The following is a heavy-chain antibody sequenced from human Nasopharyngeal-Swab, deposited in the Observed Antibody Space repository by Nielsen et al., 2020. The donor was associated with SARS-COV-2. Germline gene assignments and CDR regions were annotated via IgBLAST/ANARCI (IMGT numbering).Heavy chain of an antibody. V-gene: IGHV3-23*01. CDR1: GFIFGNYA. J-gene: IGHJ5*01. Sequence: GGSLRLSCVASGFIFGNYAMAWVRQAPGKGLEWVSAIGGNGARTHYADSVRGRFIISRDNSKSTLDLQMNSLRVEDTALYYCARDDSGPDSWGQGTLVTVSS. CDR3: ARDDSGPDS. CDR2: IGGNGART. D-gene: IGHD6-19*01.